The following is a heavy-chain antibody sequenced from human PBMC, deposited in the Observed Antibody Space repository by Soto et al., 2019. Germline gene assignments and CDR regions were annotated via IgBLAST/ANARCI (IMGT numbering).Heavy chain of an antibody. D-gene: IGHD3-10*01. CDR1: GFTFSSYA. J-gene: IGHJ6*02. CDR3: AKDLLQLWFDELPPYYYYGMDV. V-gene: IGHV3-23*01. CDR2: ISGSGGST. Sequence: EVQLLESGGGLVQPGGSLRLSCAASGFTFSSYAMSWVRQAPGKGLEGVAAISGSGGSTYYADSVKGRFTISRDNSKNKLYLQMNSLRAEDTAVYYCAKDLLQLWFDELPPYYYYGMDVWGQGTTVTVSS.